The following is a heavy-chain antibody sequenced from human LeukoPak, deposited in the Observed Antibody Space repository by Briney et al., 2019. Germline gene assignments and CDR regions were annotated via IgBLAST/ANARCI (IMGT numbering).Heavy chain of an antibody. CDR2: ISYDGSNA. J-gene: IGHJ4*02. CDR1: GFTFSRKA. CDR3: ARDGGYCSSSNCHLNY. V-gene: IGHV3-30-3*01. Sequence: GRSLRLSCAASGFTFSRKAMHWVRQVPGKGLEWVAVISYDGSNAYYADAVKGRFTISRDNSKNTLYLQVDSLRTEDTAVYYCARDGGYCSSSNCHLNYWGQGTLVTASS. D-gene: IGHD2-2*01.